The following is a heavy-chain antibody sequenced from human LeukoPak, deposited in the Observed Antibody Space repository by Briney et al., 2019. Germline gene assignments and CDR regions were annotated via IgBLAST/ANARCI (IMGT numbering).Heavy chain of an antibody. D-gene: IGHD3-9*01. CDR3: AKDPRDISTGNYDEFDI. CDR2: MNPNSGNT. CDR1: GYTFTSYD. J-gene: IGHJ3*02. Sequence: ASVKVSCKASGYTFTSYDINWVRQATGQGLEWMGWMNPNSGNTGYAQKFQGRVTMTRNTSISTFYMELSNLVSEDTAVYYCAKDPRDISTGNYDEFDIWGQGTMVTVSS. V-gene: IGHV1-8*01.